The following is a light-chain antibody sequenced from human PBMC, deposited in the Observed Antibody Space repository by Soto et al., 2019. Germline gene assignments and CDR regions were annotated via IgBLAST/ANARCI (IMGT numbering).Light chain of an antibody. V-gene: IGKV3-20*01. CDR2: GAS. CDR1: QSVRSSY. CDR3: QQYGSSPFT. J-gene: IGKJ3*01. Sequence: ESVLTQSPGTLSMSPGERATLSCRASQSVRSSYSAWYQQKPGQAPRLLIYGASRRATGIPDRFSGSGSGTDFTLTISRLEPEDFAVYYCQQYGSSPFTFGPGTKVDIK.